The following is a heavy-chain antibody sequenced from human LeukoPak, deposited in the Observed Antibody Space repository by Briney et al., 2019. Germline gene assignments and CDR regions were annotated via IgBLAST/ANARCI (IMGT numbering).Heavy chain of an antibody. D-gene: IGHD4-17*01. CDR3: ARVVRGAVTSNYFDP. CDR2: ISNSVTT. J-gene: IGHJ5*02. Sequence: SETLSLTCTVSGGSMIDYFWTWIRQAPGKELEWIGYISNSVTTDYNPSLKSRVTMSVDTSKNEFSLKLTSVTAADTAMYYCARVVRGAVTSNYFDPWGQGTLVTVSS. CDR1: GGSMIDYF. V-gene: IGHV4-59*01.